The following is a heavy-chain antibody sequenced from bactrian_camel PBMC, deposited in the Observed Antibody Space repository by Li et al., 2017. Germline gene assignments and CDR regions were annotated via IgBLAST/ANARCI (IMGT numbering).Heavy chain of an antibody. Sequence: HVQLVESGGGLVQPGGSLRLSCAASGFIFSSYWMYWVRQAPGKELDWVSSVNSGGGFTDYADSVKGRFTISRDNAKNTLYLQMNSLKPEDTAVYYCAADYLSYYSDYGPLGYWGQGTQVTVS. CDR1: GFIFSSYW. D-gene: IGHD4*01. CDR3: AADYLSYYSDYGPLGY. J-gene: IGHJ6*01. CDR2: VNSGGGFT. V-gene: IGHV3S1*01.